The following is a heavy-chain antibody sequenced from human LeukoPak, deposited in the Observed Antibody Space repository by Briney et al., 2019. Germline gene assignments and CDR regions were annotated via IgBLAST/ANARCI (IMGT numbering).Heavy chain of an antibody. J-gene: IGHJ4*02. Sequence: GGSLRLSCAASGFTFDDYAMHWVRQAPGKGLEWVSGISWNSGSIGYADSVKGRFTISRDNAKNSLYLQMNSLRAEDTALYYCAKNLSPEYHDSSGLDYWGQGTLVTVSS. D-gene: IGHD3-22*01. V-gene: IGHV3-9*01. CDR1: GFTFDDYA. CDR3: AKNLSPEYHDSSGLDY. CDR2: ISWNSGSI.